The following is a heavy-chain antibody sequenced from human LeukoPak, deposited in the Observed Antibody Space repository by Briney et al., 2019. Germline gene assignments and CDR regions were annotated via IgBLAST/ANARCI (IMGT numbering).Heavy chain of an antibody. CDR1: SGSISSSGYY. Sequence: SETLSLTCSVSSGSISSSGYYWGWIRQPPGKGLEWTGSIYYSGSTYYNPSLKSRVTISVDTSQNQFSLKLTSVTAADTAVYYCARVGYGGNPGDCFDYWGQGTLVTVSS. J-gene: IGHJ4*02. CDR2: IYYSGST. CDR3: ARVGYGGNPGDCFDY. V-gene: IGHV4-39*01. D-gene: IGHD4-23*01.